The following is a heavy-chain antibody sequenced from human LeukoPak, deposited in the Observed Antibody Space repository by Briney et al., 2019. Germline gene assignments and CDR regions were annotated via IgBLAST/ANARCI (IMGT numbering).Heavy chain of an antibody. Sequence: GGSLRLSCAASGFTFSRYWMTWVRQAPGKGLEWVANIKEDGSEKYYVDSVKGRFTVSRDNAKNSLHLQMNSPRAEDTAVYYCARGDSSGSIFDYWGQGTLVTVSS. CDR1: GFTFSRYW. V-gene: IGHV3-7*01. CDR2: IKEDGSEK. J-gene: IGHJ4*02. D-gene: IGHD3-22*01. CDR3: ARGDSSGSIFDY.